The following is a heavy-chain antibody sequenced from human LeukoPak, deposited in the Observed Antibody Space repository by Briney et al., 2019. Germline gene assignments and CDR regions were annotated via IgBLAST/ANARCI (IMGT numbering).Heavy chain of an antibody. Sequence: SVKVSCKASGGTFSSYAISWVRQAPGQGLGWMGRTIPILGIANYAQKFQGRVTITADKSTSTAYMELSSLRSEDTAVYYCARETYNWNDIEVYYYYGMDVWGQGTTVTVSS. J-gene: IGHJ6*02. CDR3: ARETYNWNDIEVYYYYGMDV. CDR2: TIPILGIA. D-gene: IGHD1-1*01. CDR1: GGTFSSYA. V-gene: IGHV1-69*04.